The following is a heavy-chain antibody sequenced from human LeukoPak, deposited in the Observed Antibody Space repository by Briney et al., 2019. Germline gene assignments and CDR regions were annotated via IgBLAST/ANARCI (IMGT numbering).Heavy chain of an antibody. Sequence: PGGSLRLSCAASGFTFSGHWMTWVRQAPGKGLEWVANIKEDGSKKNYADSVQGRFTISRDNAKNSLFLQMNSLRAEDTAVYYCAKVRGPKYSSDYYFDYWGQGTLVTVSS. CDR3: AKVRGPKYSSDYYFDY. J-gene: IGHJ4*02. V-gene: IGHV3-7*03. CDR2: IKEDGSKK. CDR1: GFTFSGHW. D-gene: IGHD6-25*01.